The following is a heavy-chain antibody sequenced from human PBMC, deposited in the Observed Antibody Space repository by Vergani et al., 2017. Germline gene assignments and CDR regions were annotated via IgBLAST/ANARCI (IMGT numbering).Heavy chain of an antibody. J-gene: IGHJ4*02. CDR1: GGSISSGGYS. V-gene: IGHV4-30-2*01. Sequence: QLQLQESGSGLVKPSQTLSLTCAVSGGSISSGGYSWSWIRQPPGKGLEWIGYIYHSGSTYYNPSLKSRVTISVDRSKNQFSLKLSSVTAADTAVYYCARHEVPYSSGWPHWGQGTLVTVSS. D-gene: IGHD6-19*01. CDR3: ARHEVPYSSGWPH. CDR2: IYHSGST.